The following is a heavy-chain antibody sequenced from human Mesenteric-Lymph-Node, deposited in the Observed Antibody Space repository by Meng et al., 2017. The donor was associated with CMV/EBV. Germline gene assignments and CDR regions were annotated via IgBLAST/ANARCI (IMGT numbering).Heavy chain of an antibody. V-gene: IGHV3-20*04. D-gene: IGHD5-24*01. Sequence: GESLKISCAASGFTFDDYGMSWVRQAPGKGLEWVSGINWNGGSTGYADSVKGRFTISRDNAKNSLYLQMDSLRAEDTGVYYCARDKMASTYYFYFDSWGQGTLVTVSS. CDR2: INWNGGST. CDR1: GFTFDDYG. J-gene: IGHJ4*02. CDR3: ARDKMASTYYFYFDS.